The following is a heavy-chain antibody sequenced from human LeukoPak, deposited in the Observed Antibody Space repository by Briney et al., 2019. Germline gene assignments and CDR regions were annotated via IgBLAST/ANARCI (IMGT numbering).Heavy chain of an antibody. D-gene: IGHD1-1*01. J-gene: IGHJ6*02. V-gene: IGHV5-51*01. CDR1: GYSFTSYW. Sequence: GESLKISCKGSGYSFTSYWIGWVRQMPGKGLEWMGIIYPGNSDTKYSPSFQAQVTISADKSVSTAYLQWSSLKASDTAMYYCARQLDYYGMDVWGQGTTVTVSS. CDR2: IYPGNSDT. CDR3: ARQLDYYGMDV.